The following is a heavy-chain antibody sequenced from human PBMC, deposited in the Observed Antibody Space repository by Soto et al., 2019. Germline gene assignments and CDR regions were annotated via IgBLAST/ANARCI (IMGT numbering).Heavy chain of an antibody. D-gene: IGHD1-26*01. V-gene: IGHV1-8*01. Sequence: ASVKVSCKASGYSFTSLDISGVRQTAGQGLEWMGWMEPSTGRTGYAQKFQGRVTMTRDTSINTAYMELTTLTSDDTAFYYCARGVSAGVDYWGQGTLVTVSS. CDR3: ARGVSAGVDY. CDR2: MEPSTGRT. J-gene: IGHJ4*02. CDR1: GYSFTSLD.